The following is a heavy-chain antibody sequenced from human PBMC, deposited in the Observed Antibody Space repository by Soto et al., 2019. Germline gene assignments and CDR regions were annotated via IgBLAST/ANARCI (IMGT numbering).Heavy chain of an antibody. J-gene: IGHJ4*02. Sequence: GGSLRLSCAPSGFIFSNYAMSWVRQARGKGLEWVSAISGSGADTYYTESVKGRFTISRDNFKNTLYPQMNSLRAEDTAVYYCAVVKRFTLVRGVIRMSSFDYWGPGTLVTVSS. V-gene: IGHV3-23*01. D-gene: IGHD3-10*01. CDR1: GFIFSNYA. CDR2: ISGSGADT. CDR3: AVVKRFTLVRGVIRMSSFDY.